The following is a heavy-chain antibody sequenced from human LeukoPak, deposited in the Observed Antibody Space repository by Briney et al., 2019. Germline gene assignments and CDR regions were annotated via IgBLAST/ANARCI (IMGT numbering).Heavy chain of an antibody. D-gene: IGHD4-17*01. J-gene: IGHJ4*02. V-gene: IGHV3-9*01. Sequence: GGSLRLPCAASGFTFDDYAMHWVRQAPVKGLEWVSGIRWNSGSIGYADSVKGRFTISRDNAKNSLYLQMNSLRAEDTALYYCAKETSTGSFPHWGQGTLVTVSS. CDR3: AKETSTGSFPH. CDR2: IRWNSGSI. CDR1: GFTFDDYA.